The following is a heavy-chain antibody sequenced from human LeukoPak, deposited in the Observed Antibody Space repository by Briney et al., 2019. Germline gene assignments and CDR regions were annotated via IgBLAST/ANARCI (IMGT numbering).Heavy chain of an antibody. D-gene: IGHD2-2*01. J-gene: IGHJ5*02. CDR2: TYYRSTWYN. CDR1: GDSFSSNSVT. V-gene: IGHV6-1*01. Sequence: SQTLSLTCAISGDSFSSNSVTWNWIRQSPSRGLEWLGRTYYRSTWYNDYAVSVRGRITVNPDTSKNQFSLHLNSVTPEDTAVYYCARRLTQYDCFDPWGQGILVTVSS. CDR3: ARRLTQYDCFDP.